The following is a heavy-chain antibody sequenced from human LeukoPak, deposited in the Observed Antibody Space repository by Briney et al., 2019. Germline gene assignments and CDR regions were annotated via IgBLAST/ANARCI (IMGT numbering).Heavy chain of an antibody. D-gene: IGHD2-2*01. V-gene: IGHV1-69*06. CDR3: ASIGQLLTGYYGMDV. J-gene: IGHJ6*04. Sequence: AASVTVSCKASGGTFSSYAISWVRQAPGQGLEWMGGIIPIFGTANYAQKFQGRVTITADKSTSTAYMELSSLRSEDTAVYYCASIGQLLTGYYGMDVWGKGTTVTVSS. CDR1: GGTFSSYA. CDR2: IIPIFGTA.